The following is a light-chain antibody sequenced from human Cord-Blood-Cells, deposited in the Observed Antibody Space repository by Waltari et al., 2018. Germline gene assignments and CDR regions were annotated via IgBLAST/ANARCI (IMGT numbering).Light chain of an antibody. CDR2: DVS. V-gene: IGLV2-14*01. CDR1: SSDVCGYNY. CDR3: SSYTSSSTFWV. J-gene: IGLJ3*02. Sequence: QSALTQPASVSGSPGQSITISCTGTSSDVCGYNYVSWYQQHPGKAPKLMIYDVSKRPSGVSNRFSGSKSGTTASLTISGLQAEDEADYYCSSYTSSSTFWVFGGGTKLTVL.